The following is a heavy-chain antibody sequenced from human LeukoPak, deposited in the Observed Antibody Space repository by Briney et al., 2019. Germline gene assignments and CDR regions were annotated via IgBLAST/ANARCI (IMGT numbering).Heavy chain of an antibody. V-gene: IGHV1-2*06. CDR1: GYPFTGYY. CDR2: INHNTGVS. J-gene: IGHJ5*02. Sequence: VASVKVSCXASGYPFTGYYLHWVRRAPGQGLEWVGRINHNTGVSDYAQKFQGRVTMTRDTSINTAYMELNRLRSDDTAVYYCARAVGYSTSWYGRFDPWGQGTLVTVSS. CDR3: ARAVGYSTSWYGRFDP. D-gene: IGHD2-2*01.